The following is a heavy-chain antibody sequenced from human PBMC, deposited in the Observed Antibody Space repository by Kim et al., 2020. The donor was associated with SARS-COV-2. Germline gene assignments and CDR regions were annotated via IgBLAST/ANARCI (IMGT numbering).Heavy chain of an antibody. CDR3: ARGYYYYGMDV. V-gene: IGHV1-8*01. CDR1: GYTFTSYD. D-gene: IGHD3-16*01. CDR2: MNTNSGNT. Sequence: ASVKVSCKASGYTFTSYDINWVRQATGQGLEWMGWMNTNSGNTGYAQKFQGRVTMTRNTSISTAYMDLSSLRSEETAVYYCARGYYYYGMDVWGHGTTVTVSS. J-gene: IGHJ6*02.